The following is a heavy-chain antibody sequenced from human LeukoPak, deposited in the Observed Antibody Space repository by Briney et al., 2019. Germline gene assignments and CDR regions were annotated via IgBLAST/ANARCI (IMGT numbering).Heavy chain of an antibody. J-gene: IGHJ4*02. Sequence: PSETLSLTCAVSSGSIINYYWNWIRQPPGKGLEWIGYIYYSGSTNYNPSLKSRVTISVDTSKNQFSLKLSSVTAADTAVYYCARDPDYWGQGTLVTVSS. CDR2: IYYSGST. CDR3: ARDPDY. CDR1: SGSIINYY. V-gene: IGHV4-59*08.